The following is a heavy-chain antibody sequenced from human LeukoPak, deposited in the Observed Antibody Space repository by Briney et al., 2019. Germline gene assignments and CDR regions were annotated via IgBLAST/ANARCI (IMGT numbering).Heavy chain of an antibody. V-gene: IGHV4-31*03. D-gene: IGHD5-12*01. CDR2: IYYSGST. CDR1: GGSISSGGYY. J-gene: IGHJ4*02. CDR3: ARGRWLQSYYFDY. Sequence: PSQTLSLTCTVSGGSISSGGYYWSWIRQHPGKGLEWIGYIYYSGSTYYNPSLKSRVTISVDTSKNQFSLKLSSVTAADTAVYYCARGRWLQSYYFDYWGQGTLVTVSS.